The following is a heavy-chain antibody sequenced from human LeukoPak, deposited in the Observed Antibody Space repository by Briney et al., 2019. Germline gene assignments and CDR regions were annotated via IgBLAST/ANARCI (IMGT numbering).Heavy chain of an antibody. CDR1: GGSFSGYY. V-gene: IGHV4-34*01. CDR3: AREVTIAAAGYYFDY. D-gene: IGHD6-13*01. Sequence: SETLSLTCAVYGGSFSGYYWSWIRQPPGKGLEWIGEINHSGSTNYNPSLKSRVTISVDTSKNQFSLKLSSVTAADTAVYYCAREVTIAAAGYYFDYWGQGTLVTVSS. CDR2: INHSGST. J-gene: IGHJ4*02.